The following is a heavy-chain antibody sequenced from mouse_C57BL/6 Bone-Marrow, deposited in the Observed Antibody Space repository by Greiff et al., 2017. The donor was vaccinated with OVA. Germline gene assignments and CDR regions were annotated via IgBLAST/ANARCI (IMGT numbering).Heavy chain of an antibody. Sequence: QVQLQQPGAELVRPGTSVKLSCKASGYTFTSYWMHWVKQRPGQGLEWIGVIDPSDSYPNYNQKFKGKATLTVDTSSSTAYMQLSSLTSEDSAVYYCAYYDYGYYAMDYWGQGTSVTVSA. J-gene: IGHJ4*01. CDR2: IDPSDSYP. CDR3: AYYDYGYYAMDY. V-gene: IGHV1-59*01. CDR1: GYTFTSYW. D-gene: IGHD2-4*01.